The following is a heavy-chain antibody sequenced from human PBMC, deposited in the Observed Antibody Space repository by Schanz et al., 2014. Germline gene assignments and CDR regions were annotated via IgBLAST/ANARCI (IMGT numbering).Heavy chain of an antibody. Sequence: QVQLVESGGGVVQPGGSLRLSCAASGFTFSSSGMHWVRQAPGKGLEWVAFIPSDESNKYYIDSVKGRFTISRDNSRETMFLQMNTLRPDDTAVYYRAKDEGYNYGYIFDYWGQGTLVTVSS. J-gene: IGHJ4*02. CDR2: IPSDESNK. CDR3: AKDEGYNYGYIFDY. D-gene: IGHD5-18*01. V-gene: IGHV3-30*02. CDR1: GFTFSSSG.